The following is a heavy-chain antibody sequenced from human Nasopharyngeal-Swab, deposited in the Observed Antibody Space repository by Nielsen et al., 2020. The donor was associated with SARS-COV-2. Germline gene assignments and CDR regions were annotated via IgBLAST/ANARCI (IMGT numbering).Heavy chain of an antibody. D-gene: IGHD4-17*01. V-gene: IGHV3-30*18. J-gene: IGHJ4*02. CDR1: GFTFSSYG. Sequence: GGSLTLSCAVSGFTFSSYGMHWVRQAPGKGLEWVAVISYDGSNKYYADSVKGRFTISRDNSKNTLYLQMNSLRAEDTAVYYCAKGRGDGDYFAFDYWGQGTLVTVSS. CDR3: AKGRGDGDYFAFDY. CDR2: ISYDGSNK.